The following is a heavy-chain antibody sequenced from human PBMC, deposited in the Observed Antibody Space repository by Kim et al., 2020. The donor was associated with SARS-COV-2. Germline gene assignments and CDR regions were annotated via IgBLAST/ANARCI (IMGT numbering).Heavy chain of an antibody. CDR1: GYTLTELS. CDR2: FDPEDGET. J-gene: IGHJ3*02. CDR3: ATDPPLGGDSGIFDI. V-gene: IGHV1-24*01. D-gene: IGHD5-12*01. Sequence: ASVKVSCKVSGYTLTELSMHWVRQAPGKGLEWMGGFDPEDGETIYAQKFQGRVTMTEDTSTDTAYMELSSLRSEDTAVYYCATDPPLGGDSGIFDIWGQGTMVTVSS.